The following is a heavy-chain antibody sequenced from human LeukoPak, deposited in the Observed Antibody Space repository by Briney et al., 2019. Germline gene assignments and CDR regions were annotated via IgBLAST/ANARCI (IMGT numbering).Heavy chain of an antibody. D-gene: IGHD2/OR15-2a*01. J-gene: IGHJ6*03. Sequence: PSETLSLTCAVYGGSFSGYYWSWIRQPPGKGLEWIGSIYYSGSTYYNPSLKSRVTISVDTSKNQFSLKLSSVTAADTAVYYCASTYRITFYYYMDVWGKGTTVTVSS. CDR2: IYYSGST. V-gene: IGHV4-34*01. CDR3: ASTYRITFYYYMDV. CDR1: GGSFSGYY.